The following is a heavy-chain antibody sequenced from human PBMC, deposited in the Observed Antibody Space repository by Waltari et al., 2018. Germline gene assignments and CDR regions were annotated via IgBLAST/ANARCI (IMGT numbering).Heavy chain of an antibody. J-gene: IGHJ4*02. CDR3: VKYSGFDYFFDY. V-gene: IGHV3-30*18. Sequence: QFQLVESGGGVVQPGRSLRLSCAASGFIFGNCNMHWVRQTPGQGRQWVAAISHDGSNKDYAESVKSRFTVSRDNSNNTLYLQINSLRADDTGIYFCVKYSGFDYFFDYWGQGTLVTVSS. CDR1: GFIFGNCN. CDR2: ISHDGSNK. D-gene: IGHD5-12*01.